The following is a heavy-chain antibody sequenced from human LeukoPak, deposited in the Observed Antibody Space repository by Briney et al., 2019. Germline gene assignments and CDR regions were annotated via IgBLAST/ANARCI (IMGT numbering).Heavy chain of an antibody. J-gene: IGHJ4*02. CDR3: ARGAQYYDILTGWIFDY. CDR2: ISTSRST. CDR1: GGSISSYY. D-gene: IGHD3-9*01. V-gene: IGHV4-4*07. Sequence: SETLSLTCTVSGGSISSYYWSWIRQPAGKGLEWIRRISTSRSTNYNPSLQIRVTMSVDTSKNQFTLNLSSVTAADTAVYYCARGAQYYDILTGWIFDYWGRGTRVTVSS.